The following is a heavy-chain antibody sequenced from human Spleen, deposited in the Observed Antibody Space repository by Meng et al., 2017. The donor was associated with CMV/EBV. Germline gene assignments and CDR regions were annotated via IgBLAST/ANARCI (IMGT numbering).Heavy chain of an antibody. CDR2: LFYSGLT. J-gene: IGHJ2*01. D-gene: IGHD3-16*01. CDR3: ARGINWYFDL. CDR1: GDSISGGGYC. V-gene: IGHV4-31*03. Sequence: LRLSCNFSGDSISGGGYCWTWIRQHPGKGLEWIGYLFYSGLTSSNPSLKSRLNISLDTSNNQFSLKLSSVTAADTAVYYCARGINWYFDLWGRGTLVTVSS.